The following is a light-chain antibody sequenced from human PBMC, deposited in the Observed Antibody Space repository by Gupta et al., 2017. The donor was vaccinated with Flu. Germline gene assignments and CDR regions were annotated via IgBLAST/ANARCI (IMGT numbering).Light chain of an antibody. Sequence: EIELTQSPATLSLSPGERATLSCRASQSVSTYLAWYQKKPGQAPRLLIYDASNRATGIPARFSGSGSGTDFTLTLSSLEPEDFAVYYCQKRSNWPPYTFGQGTRLEIK. J-gene: IGKJ2*01. V-gene: IGKV3-11*01. CDR3: QKRSNWPPYT. CDR1: QSVSTY. CDR2: DAS.